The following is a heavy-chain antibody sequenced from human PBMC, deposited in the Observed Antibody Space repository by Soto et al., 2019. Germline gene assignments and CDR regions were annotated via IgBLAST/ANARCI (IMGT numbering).Heavy chain of an antibody. V-gene: IGHV3-9*01. CDR2: ISWNSGTI. CDR3: VNDTSYDTNGTDAFDI. D-gene: IGHD2-8*01. Sequence: PGGSLRLSCAASGFTFDNFAMHWVRHVPGKGLEWVSGISWNSGTIEHGDSVKGRFTISRDNATNSLYLQMNSLRAEDTAFYYCVNDTSYDTNGTDAFDIWGQGTMVTVSS. J-gene: IGHJ3*02. CDR1: GFTFDNFA.